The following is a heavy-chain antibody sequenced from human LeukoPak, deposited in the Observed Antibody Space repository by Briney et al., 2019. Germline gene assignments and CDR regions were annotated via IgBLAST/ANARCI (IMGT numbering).Heavy chain of an antibody. V-gene: IGHV3-7*03. J-gene: IGHJ4*02. CDR1: GFTFSSYW. CDR3: AKDRGDTAMVTIFDY. CDR2: IKQDGSEK. D-gene: IGHD5-18*01. Sequence: GGSLRLSCAASGFTFSSYWMSWVRQAPGKGLEWVANIKQDGSEKYYVDSVKGRFTISRDNAKNSLYLQMNSLRAEDTALYYCAKDRGDTAMVTIFDYWGQGTLVTVSS.